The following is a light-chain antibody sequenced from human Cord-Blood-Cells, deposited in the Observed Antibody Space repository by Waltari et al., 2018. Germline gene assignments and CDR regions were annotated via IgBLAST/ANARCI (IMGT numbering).Light chain of an antibody. CDR1: QSISSY. Sequence: DINMTQSPSSLSASVGHRVTITCRASQSISSYLNWYQQKPGKAPNLLIYAAFSLQRGVPSRLSGSGSGKDVTVTISSLQPADFATYDRQQSYSTPLTLGGGTKVEIK. J-gene: IGKJ4*01. CDR3: QQSYSTPLT. CDR2: AAF. V-gene: IGKV1-39*01.